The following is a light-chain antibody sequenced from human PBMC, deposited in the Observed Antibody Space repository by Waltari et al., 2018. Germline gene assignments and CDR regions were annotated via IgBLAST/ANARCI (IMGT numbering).Light chain of an antibody. CDR1: QSVTNY. CDR3: QQRRDWPLT. J-gene: IGKJ4*01. CDR2: DTS. V-gene: IGKV3-11*01. Sequence: DIVLTQSPAILSLSPGESASLSCRASQSVTNYLAWYQQTLGQAPRLLIYDTSNRATGIPARFSGSGFGTDFTLTISSLEPEDFAVYYCQQRRDWPLTFGGGTKVEIK.